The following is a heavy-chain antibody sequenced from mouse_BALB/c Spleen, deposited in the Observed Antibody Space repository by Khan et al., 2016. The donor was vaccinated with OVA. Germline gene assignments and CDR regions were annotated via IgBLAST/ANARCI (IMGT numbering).Heavy chain of an antibody. Sequence: EVELVESGGGLVQPGGSLKLSCAASGFTFSSYGMSWVRQTPDKRLEFVATINSNGGSTYYPDSVKGRFTISRDNAKNSRYLQMSSLKSEDTAMYYCARMARTINWGQGTTLTVSS. CDR1: GFTFSSYG. V-gene: IGHV5-6-3*01. CDR2: INSNGGST. J-gene: IGHJ2*01. CDR3: ARMARTIN.